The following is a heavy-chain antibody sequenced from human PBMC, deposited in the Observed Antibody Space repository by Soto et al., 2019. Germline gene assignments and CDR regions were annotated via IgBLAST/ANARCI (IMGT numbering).Heavy chain of an antibody. D-gene: IGHD3-9*01. J-gene: IGHJ6*02. CDR2: ISSSSSYI. V-gene: IGHV3-21*01. CDR3: AREETDYDILTGYPYYYGMDV. Sequence: EVQLVESGGGLVKPGGSLRLSCAASGFTFSSYSMNWVRQAPEKGLEWVSSISSSSSYIYYADSVKGRFTISRDNAKNSLYLQMNSLRAEDTAVYYCAREETDYDILTGYPYYYGMDVWGQGTTVTVSS. CDR1: GFTFSSYS.